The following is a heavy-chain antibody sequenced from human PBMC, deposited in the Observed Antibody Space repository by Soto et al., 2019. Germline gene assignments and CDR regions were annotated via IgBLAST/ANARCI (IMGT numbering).Heavy chain of an antibody. D-gene: IGHD3-9*01. CDR2: VFYSGRT. Sequence: QLQLQESGPGLVKPSETLSLTCTVAGGSISSAPSYWAWIRQPPGKGLEWIGHVFYSGRTTYSPSLRSRVSISADTSKNQFSLKLSSMTAADAAVYFCVGFKSSTIFSHRGQGTLVTVSS. V-gene: IGHV4-39*01. CDR3: VGFKSSTIFSH. CDR1: GGSISSAPSY. J-gene: IGHJ4*02.